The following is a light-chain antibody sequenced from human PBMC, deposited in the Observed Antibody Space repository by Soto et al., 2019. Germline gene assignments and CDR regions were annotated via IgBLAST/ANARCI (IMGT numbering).Light chain of an antibody. J-gene: IGKJ1*01. CDR2: AAS. CDR1: QSLTISY. V-gene: IGKV3-20*01. CDR3: QQDVSSPWT. Sequence: GVSQSAGAVSLSQRERATLPCRASQSLTISYLAWYQQKPGQAPSLLIYAASSRAAGIPDRFSGSGSGTDFTLTISRLEPDDFAVYYCQQDVSSPWTFGQGSKVDIK.